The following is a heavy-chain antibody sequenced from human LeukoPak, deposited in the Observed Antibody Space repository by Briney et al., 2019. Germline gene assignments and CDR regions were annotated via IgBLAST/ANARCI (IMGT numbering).Heavy chain of an antibody. Sequence: SETLSLTCAVYGGSFSGYYWSWIRQPPGKGLEWIGEINHSGSTYYKSSLKSRVTVSVGTSKNQFSLKLSSVTAADTAVYYCASLRERSYYARGFDHWGQGTLVTVSS. D-gene: IGHD1-26*01. J-gene: IGHJ4*02. V-gene: IGHV4-34*01. CDR2: INHSGST. CDR1: GGSFSGYY. CDR3: ASLRERSYYARGFDH.